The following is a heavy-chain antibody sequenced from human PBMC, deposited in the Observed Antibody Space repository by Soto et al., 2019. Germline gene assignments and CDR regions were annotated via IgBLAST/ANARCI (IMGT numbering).Heavy chain of an antibody. V-gene: IGHV4-30-4*01. Sequence: QVQLQESGPGLVRPSHTLSLTCSVSGASIYNGGYFWSWIRQSPGKGLEWMGLILNSGSPYNNPPLKRRFTLSADPSMNQSPLALTSVTAADTAMYYCARVSTTEKVDSWGDGSLVTVSS. J-gene: IGHJ5*01. CDR3: ARVSTTEKVDS. CDR1: GASIYNGGYF. CDR2: ILNSGSP.